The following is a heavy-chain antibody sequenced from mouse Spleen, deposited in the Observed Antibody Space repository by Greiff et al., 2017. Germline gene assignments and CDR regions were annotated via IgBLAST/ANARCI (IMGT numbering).Heavy chain of an antibody. Sequence: EVKLVESGGGLVKPGGSLKLSCAASGFTFSDYGMHWVRQAPEKGLAWVAYISSGSSTIYYGDTVKGRFTISRDNAKNTLFLQMTSLRSEDTAMYYCGRLGNYYYAMDYWGQGTSVTVSS. D-gene: IGHD2-1*01. CDR1: GFTFSDYG. V-gene: IGHV5-17*01. CDR3: GRLGNYYYAMDY. J-gene: IGHJ4*01. CDR2: ISSGSSTI.